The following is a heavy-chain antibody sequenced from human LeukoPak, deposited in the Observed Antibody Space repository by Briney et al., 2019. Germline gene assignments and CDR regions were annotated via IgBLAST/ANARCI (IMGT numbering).Heavy chain of an antibody. V-gene: IGHV4-34*01. D-gene: IGHD2-8*01. J-gene: IGHJ3*02. CDR3: VRDRSPVSHDAFDI. CDR1: GGSFSGYY. CDR2: INHSGST. Sequence: SETLSLTCAVYGGSFSGYYWSWIRQPPGKGPEWIGEINHSGSTNYNPSLKSRVIISVDRSKNQFSLKLSSVTAADTAVYYCVRDRSPVSHDAFDIWGQGTLVTVSS.